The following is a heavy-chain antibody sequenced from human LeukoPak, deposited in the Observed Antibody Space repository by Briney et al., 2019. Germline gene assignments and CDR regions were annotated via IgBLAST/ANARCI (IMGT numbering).Heavy chain of an antibody. D-gene: IGHD3-22*01. V-gene: IGHV3-53*01. Sequence: GGSLRLSCAASGFTVSGNYMSWVRQAPGKGLEWVSLIYSGGTTYYADSVKGRFTISRDNSKNTLYLQMNSLRAEDTAVYYCARSSERKYFFDYWGQGTLVTVSS. CDR3: ARSSERKYFFDY. CDR2: IYSGGTT. J-gene: IGHJ4*02. CDR1: GFTVSGNY.